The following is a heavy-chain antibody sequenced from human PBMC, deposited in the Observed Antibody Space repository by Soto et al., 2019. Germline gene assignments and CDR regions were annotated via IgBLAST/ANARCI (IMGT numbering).Heavy chain of an antibody. CDR3: AKGTRRCTLS. V-gene: IGHV3-23*01. CDR1: GFTFSVSA. CDR2: ITADGSAT. D-gene: IGHD2-8*01. Sequence: GGSLRLSCAASGFTFSVSAMSWVRQAPGKGLEWVSAITADGSATYYPDSVKGRFTISRDNSKNMVFLVLSALTDDDTAVYYCAKGTRRCTLSWGQGTLVTVSS. J-gene: IGHJ5*02.